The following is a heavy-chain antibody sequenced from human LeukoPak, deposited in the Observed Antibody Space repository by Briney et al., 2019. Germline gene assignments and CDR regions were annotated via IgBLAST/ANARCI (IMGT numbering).Heavy chain of an antibody. V-gene: IGHV1-18*01. CDR1: GYTFTSYG. CDR3: ARDRGYSGYDPGGFDY. J-gene: IGHJ4*02. Sequence: ASVKVSCKASGYTFTSYGISWVRQAPGQGLEWMGWISAYNGNTNYAQKLQGRVTMTTDTSTSTAYMELRSLRSDDTAVYYCARDRGYSGYDPGGFDYGGQGTLVTVSS. D-gene: IGHD5-12*01. CDR2: ISAYNGNT.